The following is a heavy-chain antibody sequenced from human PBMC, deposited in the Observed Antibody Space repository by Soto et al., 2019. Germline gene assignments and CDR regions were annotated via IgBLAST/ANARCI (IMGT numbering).Heavy chain of an antibody. V-gene: IGHV1-69*06. CDR2: IIPIFGTT. CDR1: GGTFSSYA. CDR3: ARGRIAAAGRGSFDY. J-gene: IGHJ4*02. Sequence: QVQLVQSGAEVKKPGSSVKVSCKASGGTFSSYAISWVRQAPGQGLEWMGGIIPIFGTTNYAQKFQGRVTITADKPTNTAYMELSRLKSEDTAVFYCARGRIAAAGRGSFDYWGRGTLVTVSS. D-gene: IGHD6-13*01.